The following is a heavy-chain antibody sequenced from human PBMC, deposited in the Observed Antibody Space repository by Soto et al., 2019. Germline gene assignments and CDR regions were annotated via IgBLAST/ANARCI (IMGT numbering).Heavy chain of an antibody. V-gene: IGHV3-30*03. Sequence: GGSLRLSCAASGFTFSSYGMHWVRQAPGKGLEWVAVISYDGSNKYYADSVKGRFTISRDNSKNTLYLQMNSLRAEDTAVYYCARTYGSGSLNWFDPWGQGTLVTVSS. CDR1: GFTFSSYG. J-gene: IGHJ5*02. CDR3: ARTYGSGSLNWFDP. D-gene: IGHD3-10*01. CDR2: ISYDGSNK.